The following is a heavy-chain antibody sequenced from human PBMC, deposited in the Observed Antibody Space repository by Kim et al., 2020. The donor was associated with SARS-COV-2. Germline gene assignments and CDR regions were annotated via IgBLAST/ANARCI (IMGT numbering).Heavy chain of an antibody. J-gene: IGHJ4*02. CDR3: SRDRNGAKVTTAGLDY. CDR1: GFTFSDYY. V-gene: IGHV3-11*01. Sequence: GGSLRLSCAASGFTFSDYYMSWIRQAPGKGLEWVSYISSSGSTIYYADSVKGRFTISRDNAKNSLYLQMNILRAEDTAVYYCSRDRNGAKVTTAGLDYWGKGTLVTVSS. CDR2: ISSSGSTI. D-gene: IGHD4-17*01.